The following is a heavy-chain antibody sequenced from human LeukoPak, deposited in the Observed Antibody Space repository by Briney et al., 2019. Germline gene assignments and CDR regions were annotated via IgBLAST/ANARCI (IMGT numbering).Heavy chain of an antibody. Sequence: ASVKVSCKASGHTFTSYAMHWVRQAPGQRLEWMGWINAGNGNTKYSQKFQGRVTITRDTSASTAYMELSSLRSEDTAVYYCARGIDYDSSGPPSYWGQGTLVTVSS. J-gene: IGHJ4*02. CDR1: GHTFTSYA. CDR3: ARGIDYDSSGPPSY. D-gene: IGHD3-22*01. CDR2: INAGNGNT. V-gene: IGHV1-3*01.